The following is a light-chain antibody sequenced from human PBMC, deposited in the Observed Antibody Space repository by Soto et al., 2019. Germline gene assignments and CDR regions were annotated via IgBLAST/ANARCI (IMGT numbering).Light chain of an antibody. Sequence: EIVLTQSPGTLSLSPGEGATLSCMDSESVASNYLAWYQQKPGQAPRLLIYGASSRATGIPDRFSGSGSGTDFTLTITRLQPEDFAVYYCQQYGRLPWTSGQGTKVEIK. J-gene: IGKJ1*01. CDR1: ESVASNY. CDR2: GAS. CDR3: QQYGRLPWT. V-gene: IGKV3-20*01.